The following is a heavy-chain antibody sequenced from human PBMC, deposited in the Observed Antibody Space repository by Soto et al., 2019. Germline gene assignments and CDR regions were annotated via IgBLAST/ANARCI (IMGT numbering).Heavy chain of an antibody. V-gene: IGHV4-4*07. D-gene: IGHD1-7*01. J-gene: IGHJ4*01. CDR3: ARDRLIGTSYSYY. CDR2: IHSSGTT. CDR1: SGSINSFY. Sequence: SETLSLTCTVSSGSINSFYWSWIRQPAGKGLEWIGRIHSSGTTNYNPSLKSRVTMSVDTSRNQFSLKLTSVTAADTAVYYCARDRLIGTSYSYYWGHVVPVTLSS.